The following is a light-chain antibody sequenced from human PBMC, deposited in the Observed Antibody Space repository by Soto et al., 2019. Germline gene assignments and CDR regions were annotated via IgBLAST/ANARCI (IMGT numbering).Light chain of an antibody. CDR1: RDDVGSYNL. J-gene: IGLJ2*01. V-gene: IGLV2-23*02. Sequence: QSALTQPASVSGSPGQSITISCIGTRDDVGSYNLVSWYQHHPGKAPKVVIYEATKRPSGVSDRFSGSRSGNTASLTISGLQADDEAHYYCCSYGGFSTFVTFGGGTKVTVL. CDR2: EAT. CDR3: CSYGGFSTFVT.